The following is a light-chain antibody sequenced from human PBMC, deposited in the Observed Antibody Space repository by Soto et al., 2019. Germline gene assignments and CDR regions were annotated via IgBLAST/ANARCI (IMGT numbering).Light chain of an antibody. CDR3: QQLNSYPLT. CDR1: QNINNY. CDR2: DAS. V-gene: IGKV1-33*01. J-gene: IGKJ4*01. Sequence: DIQMTQSPSSLSASVGDRVTITCQASQNINNYLNWYQQKPGRAPKLLIYDASNLEAGVPSRFSGSGSGTDFTLTISSLQPEDFATYYCQQLNSYPLTFGGGTKVDIK.